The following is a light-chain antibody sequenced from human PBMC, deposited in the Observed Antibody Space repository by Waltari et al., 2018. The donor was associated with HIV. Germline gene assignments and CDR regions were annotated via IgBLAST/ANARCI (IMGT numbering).Light chain of an antibody. CDR3: AVWDDSLRSVL. CDR1: SPNIGSNP. Sequence: QSVLTQPPSASGTPGQRVNIACSGCSPNIGSNPVNWYRQFPGEAPKLLIYTNIQRPSGVPDRFSGSKSGTSASLAISGLQSEDEADFYCAVWDDSLRSVLFGGGTRLTVL. CDR2: TNI. J-gene: IGLJ3*02. V-gene: IGLV1-44*01.